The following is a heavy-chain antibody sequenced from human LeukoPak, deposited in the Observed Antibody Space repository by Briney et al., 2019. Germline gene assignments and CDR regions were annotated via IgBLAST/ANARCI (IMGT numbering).Heavy chain of an antibody. D-gene: IGHD3-16*02. CDR1: GFTFSSCA. J-gene: IGHJ4*02. CDR2: ISGSGGST. CDR3: AKRRGIMITFGGVIVKH. Sequence: GGSLRLSCAASGFTFSSCAMSWVRQAPGKGLEWVSAISGSGGSTYYADSVKGRFTISRDNSKNTLYLQMNSLRAEDTAVYYCAKRRGIMITFGGVIVKHWGQGTLVTVSS. V-gene: IGHV3-23*01.